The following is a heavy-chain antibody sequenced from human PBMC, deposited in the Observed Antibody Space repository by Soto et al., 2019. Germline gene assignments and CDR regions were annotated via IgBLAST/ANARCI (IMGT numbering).Heavy chain of an antibody. CDR3: ARDRGRPDLRDTHYYDSSDLDYGMDV. CDR1: GYTFTTYH. CDR2: ISAYNGNT. Sequence: ASVKVSCKASGYTFTTYHISWVRQAPGQGLEWMGWISAYNGNTNYAQKLQGRVTMTTDTSTSTAYMELSSLRSEDTAVYYCARDRGRPDLRDTHYYDSSDLDYGMDVWGQGTTVTVSS. J-gene: IGHJ6*02. V-gene: IGHV1-18*01. D-gene: IGHD3-22*01.